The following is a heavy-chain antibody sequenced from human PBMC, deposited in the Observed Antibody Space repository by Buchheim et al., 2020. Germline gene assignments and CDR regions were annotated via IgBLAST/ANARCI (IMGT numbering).Heavy chain of an antibody. CDR3: ASSMGGYSSSWYESWFDP. V-gene: IGHV3-30*03. J-gene: IGHJ5*02. D-gene: IGHD6-13*01. CDR1: GFTFSSYG. Sequence: QVQLVESGGGVVQPGRSLRLSCAASGFTFSSYGMHWVRQAPGKGLEWVAVISYDGSNKYYADSVKGRFTISRDNSKNTLYLQMNSLRAEDTAVYYCASSMGGYSSSWYESWFDPWGQGTL. CDR2: ISYDGSNK.